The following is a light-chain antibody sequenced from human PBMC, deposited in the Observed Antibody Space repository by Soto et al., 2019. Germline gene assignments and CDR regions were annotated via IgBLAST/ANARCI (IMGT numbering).Light chain of an antibody. V-gene: IGKV3-20*01. J-gene: IGKJ1*01. CDR2: GAT. CDR1: DTISSYL. Sequence: DILMTQSPATLSLSPGDRATLACRASDTISSYLLWYQQKPDQYPGLLIDGATSRATGIPGRCSGSGSGTDFTLTSSRLEHEDFAEYYYQQNGSPRTFGQGTKVDIK. CDR3: QQNGSPRT.